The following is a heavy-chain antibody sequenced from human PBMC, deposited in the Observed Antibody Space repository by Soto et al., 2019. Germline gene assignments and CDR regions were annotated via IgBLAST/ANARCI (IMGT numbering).Heavy chain of an antibody. CDR1: GFTVSSNY. CDR3: ARVIVVPAAISYSYYFDY. CDR2: IYSGGST. D-gene: IGHD2-2*02. J-gene: IGHJ4*02. V-gene: IGHV3-53*01. Sequence: GGSLRLSCAASGFTVSSNYMSWVRQAPGKGLEWVSVIYSGGSTYYADSVKGRFTISRDNSKNTLYLQMNSLRAEDTAVYYCARVIVVPAAISYSYYFDYWGQGTLVTVAS.